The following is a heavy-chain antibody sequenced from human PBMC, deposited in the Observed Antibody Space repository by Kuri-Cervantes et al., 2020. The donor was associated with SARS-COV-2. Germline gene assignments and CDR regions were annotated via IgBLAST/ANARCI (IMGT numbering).Heavy chain of an antibody. Sequence: LSLTCAASGFTFSSYAMHWVRQAPGKGLEWVAVISYDGSNKYYADSVKGRFTISRDNSKNTLYLQMNSLRAEDTAVYYCARDSSNYYDSSGSPKVGWFDPWGQGTLVTVSS. D-gene: IGHD3-22*01. CDR3: ARDSSNYYDSSGSPKVGWFDP. J-gene: IGHJ5*02. CDR1: GFTFSSYA. V-gene: IGHV3-30-3*01. CDR2: ISYDGSNK.